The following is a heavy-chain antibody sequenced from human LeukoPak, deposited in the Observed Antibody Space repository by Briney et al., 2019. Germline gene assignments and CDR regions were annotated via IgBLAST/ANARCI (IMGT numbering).Heavy chain of an antibody. CDR1: GYTFTGYY. D-gene: IGHD2-2*01. CDR2: INPNSGGT. CDR3: ARAKRYCSSTSCYSFDY. J-gene: IGHJ4*02. V-gene: IGHV1-2*02. Sequence: GASVKVSCKASGYTFTGYYMHWVRQAPGQGLEWMGWINPNSGGTNYAQKFQGRVTMTRDTSISTAYMELSGLRSDDTAVYYCARAKRYCSSTSCYSFDYWGQGTLVTVSS.